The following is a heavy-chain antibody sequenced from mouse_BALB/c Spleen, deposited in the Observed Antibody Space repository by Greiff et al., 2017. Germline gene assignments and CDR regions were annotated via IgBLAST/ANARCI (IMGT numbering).Heavy chain of an antibody. CDR2: INPSTGYT. CDR3: AREPFAY. V-gene: IGHV1-7*01. J-gene: IGHJ3*01. Sequence: QVQLQQSGAELAKPGASVKMSCKASGYTFTSYWMHWVKQRPGQGLEWIGYINPSTGYTEYNQKFKDKATLTADTSSSTAYMQLSSLTSEDSAVYYCAREPFAYWGQGTLVTVSA. CDR1: GYTFTSYW.